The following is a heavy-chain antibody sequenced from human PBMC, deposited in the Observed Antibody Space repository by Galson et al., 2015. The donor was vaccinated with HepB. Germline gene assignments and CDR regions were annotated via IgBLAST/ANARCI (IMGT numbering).Heavy chain of an antibody. J-gene: IGHJ4*02. V-gene: IGHV4-30-4*01. CDR2: IYYSGST. D-gene: IGHD3-22*01. CDR3: ARGNFGYYYDSSGFDY. CDR1: GGSISSGDYY. Sequence: TLSLTCTVSGGSISSGDYYWSWIRQPPGKGLEWIGYIYYSGSTYYNPSLKSRVTISVDTSKNQFSLKLSSVTAADTAVYYCARGNFGYYYDSSGFDYWGQGTLVTVSS.